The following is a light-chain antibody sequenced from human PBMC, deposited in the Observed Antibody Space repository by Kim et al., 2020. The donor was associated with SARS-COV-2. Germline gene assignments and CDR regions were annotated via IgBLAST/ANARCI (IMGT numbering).Light chain of an antibody. CDR1: QSVSSN. CDR3: QQYNNWPPRTT. CDR2: GAS. Sequence: EIVVTQSPATLSVSPGERATLSCRASQSVSSNLAWYQQKPGQAPRLLIYGASTRATGIPARFSGSGSGTEFTLTISSLQSEDFAVYYCQQYNNWPPRTTFGGGTKLEI. J-gene: IGKJ4*01. V-gene: IGKV3-15*01.